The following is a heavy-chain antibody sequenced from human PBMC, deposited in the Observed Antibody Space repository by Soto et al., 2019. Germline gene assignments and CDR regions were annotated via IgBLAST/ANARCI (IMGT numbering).Heavy chain of an antibody. J-gene: IGHJ6*03. CDR2: IYYSGST. V-gene: IGHV4-39*01. Sequence: QVQLQESGPGLVKPSETLSLTCTVPGASISISSKNWAWIRQTTGTRLEWIANIYYSGSTYYNPSRESRRSISLETSKNQVSLSLISVTAEDTAVYYCARSTFLGGLTYYMDFWGKGTTVTGCS. CDR1: GASISISSKN. D-gene: IGHD3-3*01. CDR3: ARSTFLGGLTYYMDF.